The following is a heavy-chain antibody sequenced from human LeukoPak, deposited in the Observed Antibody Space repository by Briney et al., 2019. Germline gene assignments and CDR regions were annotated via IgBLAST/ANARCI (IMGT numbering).Heavy chain of an antibody. D-gene: IGHD7-27*01. CDR1: GFTFSGFS. Sequence: PGGPLRLSCAASGFTFSGFSLNWVRQAPGKGLEWISNIRPSGSDMYYAASVKGRFTISRDSATNSLYLQMDNLEVDDSAVYFCVRDFNWAFDSWGQGTLVTVSS. CDR2: IRPSGSDM. J-gene: IGHJ4*02. CDR3: VRDFNWAFDS. V-gene: IGHV3-48*01.